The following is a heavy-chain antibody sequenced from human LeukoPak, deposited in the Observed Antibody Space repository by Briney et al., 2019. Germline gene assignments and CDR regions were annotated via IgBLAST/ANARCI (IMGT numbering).Heavy chain of an antibody. Sequence: GGSLGLSCAGSRFTFSKYAISWVRQAPRKGLEWVSSLSDNGGSPYYADSVKGRFTISRDNSKNTLYLHMNSLRVEDTAVYYCAKDPETYSSRWFDSWGQGTLVTVSS. J-gene: IGHJ5*01. D-gene: IGHD2-21*01. CDR2: LSDNGGSP. CDR3: AKDPETYSSRWFDS. CDR1: RFTFSKYA. V-gene: IGHV3-23*01.